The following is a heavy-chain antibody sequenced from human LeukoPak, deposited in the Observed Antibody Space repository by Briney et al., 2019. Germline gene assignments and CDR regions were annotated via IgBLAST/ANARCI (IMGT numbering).Heavy chain of an antibody. CDR3: ATYRQVLLPFES. Sequence: GGSPRLSRAASGFTFSNYAMNWVRQAPGKGLEWVSVIRSSGSGGSTYYADSVKGRFTISRDNSKNTLYLQMNSLRAEDTAIYYCATYRQVLLPFESWGQGTLVTVSS. CDR1: GFTFSNYA. D-gene: IGHD2-8*02. V-gene: IGHV3-23*01. CDR2: IRSSGSGGST. J-gene: IGHJ4*02.